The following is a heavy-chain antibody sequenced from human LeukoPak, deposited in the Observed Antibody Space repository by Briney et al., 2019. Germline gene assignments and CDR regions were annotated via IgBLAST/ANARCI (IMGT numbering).Heavy chain of an antibody. J-gene: IGHJ4*02. Sequence: PGGSLRLSCAASGFTVSSNYMSWGRQAPGKGLEWVSVIYSGGSTYYADSVKGRFTISRDNSKNTLYLQMNSLRAEDTAVYYCARVRLPGREYYYDSSGYYDDYWGQGTLVTVSS. CDR3: ARVRLPGREYYYDSSGYYDDY. CDR2: IYSGGST. CDR1: GFTVSSNY. D-gene: IGHD3-22*01. V-gene: IGHV3-66*01.